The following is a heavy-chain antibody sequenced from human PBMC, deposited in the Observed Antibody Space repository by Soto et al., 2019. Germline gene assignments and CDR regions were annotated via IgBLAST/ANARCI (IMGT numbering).Heavy chain of an antibody. CDR3: ARDGGGSSSWYFYYGMDV. D-gene: IGHD6-13*01. CDR1: GYTFTSYA. Sequence: ASVKVSCKASGYTFTSYAMHWVRQAPGQRLEWMGWINAGNGNTKYSQKFQGRVTITRDTSASTAYMELSSLRSEDTAVYYCARDGGGSSSWYFYYGMDVWGQGTTVTVSS. V-gene: IGHV1-3*01. J-gene: IGHJ6*02. CDR2: INAGNGNT.